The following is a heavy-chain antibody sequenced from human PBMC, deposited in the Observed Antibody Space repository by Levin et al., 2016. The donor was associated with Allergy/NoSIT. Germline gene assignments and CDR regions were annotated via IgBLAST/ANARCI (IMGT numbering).Heavy chain of an antibody. V-gene: IGHV6-1*01. CDR2: TYYRSKWYN. J-gene: IGHJ1*01. Sequence: WIRQSPSRGLEWLGRTYYRSKWYNDYAVSVKSRITINPDTSKNQFSLQLNSVTPDDTAVYYCARAGRVGAKGVTSEYFQHWGQGTLVTVSS. D-gene: IGHD1-26*01. CDR3: ARAGRVGAKGVTSEYFQH.